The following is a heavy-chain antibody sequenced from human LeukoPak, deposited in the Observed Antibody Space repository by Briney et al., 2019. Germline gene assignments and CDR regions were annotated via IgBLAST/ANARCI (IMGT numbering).Heavy chain of an antibody. V-gene: IGHV4-59*01. CDR3: ARQRGNT. CDR2: IYYSGST. Sequence: SETLSLTCTVPGYPISSYYWTWSRQPPGKGLEWIGYIYYSGSTNYNPSLKSRVTISVDTSKNQSSLKLSSVTAADTAVYYCARQRGNTWGQGTLVTVSS. J-gene: IGHJ5*02. D-gene: IGHD4-23*01. CDR1: GYPISSYY.